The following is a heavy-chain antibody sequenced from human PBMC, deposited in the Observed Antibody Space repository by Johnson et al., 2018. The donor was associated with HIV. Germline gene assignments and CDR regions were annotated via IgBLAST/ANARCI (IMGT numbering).Heavy chain of an antibody. CDR3: ARATAYGGRVDGFDI. J-gene: IGHJ3*02. CDR2: INGNGGST. Sequence: VQLVESGGGVVRPGGSLRLSCAASGFTFDDYGMSWVRQAPGKGLEWVSGINGNGGSTTYADSVKGRFTISRDNAKNSLDLQMNSLRGEDTALYYCARATAYGGRVDGFDIWGQGTMVTVSS. CDR1: GFTFDDYG. D-gene: IGHD4-23*01. V-gene: IGHV3-20*04.